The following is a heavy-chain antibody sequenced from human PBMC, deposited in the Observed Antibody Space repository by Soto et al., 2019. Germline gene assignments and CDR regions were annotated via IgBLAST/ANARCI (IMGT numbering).Heavy chain of an antibody. V-gene: IGHV4-59*01. Sequence: PSETLSLTCPVSGGSISSYYWGWIRQPPGKGLEWIGYISYSGSANYSPSLKSRVTISLDTSKTQFSLRLSSVTAADTAVYYCAREVYYGSGTYYTPHDYYYMGVWGKGTTVNVS. CDR3: AREVYYGSGTYYTPHDYYYMGV. J-gene: IGHJ6*03. CDR2: ISYSGSA. CDR1: GGSISSYY. D-gene: IGHD3-10*01.